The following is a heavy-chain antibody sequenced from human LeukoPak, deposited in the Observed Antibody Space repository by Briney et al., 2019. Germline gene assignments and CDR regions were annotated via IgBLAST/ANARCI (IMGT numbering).Heavy chain of an antibody. CDR2: INPSGGST. CDR3: ARGEGEGYFDY. D-gene: IGHD3-16*01. J-gene: IGHJ4*02. Sequence: ASVKVSCKASGYTFTSYGISWVRQAPGQGLERMGIINPSGGSTSYAQKFQGRVTMTRDMSTSTVYMELSSLRSEDTAVYYCARGEGEGYFDYWGQGTLVTVSS. V-gene: IGHV1-46*01. CDR1: GYTFTSYG.